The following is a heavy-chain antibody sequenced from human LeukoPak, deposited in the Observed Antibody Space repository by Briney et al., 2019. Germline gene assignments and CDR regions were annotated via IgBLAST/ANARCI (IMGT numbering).Heavy chain of an antibody. Sequence: ASVKVSCKASGYTFTSYGISWVRQAPGQGLEWMGWISAYNGNTNYAQKLQGRVTMTTDTSTSTAYMELSRLRSDDTAVYYCARGGLIVTTIFSAFDIWGQGTMVTVSS. CDR1: GYTFTSYG. CDR2: ISAYNGNT. J-gene: IGHJ3*02. D-gene: IGHD5-12*01. CDR3: ARGGLIVTTIFSAFDI. V-gene: IGHV1-18*01.